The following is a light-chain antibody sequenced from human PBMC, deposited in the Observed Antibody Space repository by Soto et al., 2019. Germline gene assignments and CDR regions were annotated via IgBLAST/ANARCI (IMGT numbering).Light chain of an antibody. J-gene: IGKJ3*01. Sequence: EIVLTQSPGTLSLSPGERATLSCRASQSVSSSYLAWYQQKPGQAPRLLIYGASSRATGIPDRFSGSGSGTDFPLTISRLEPEDLSVYYCQQYGSSPLFTFGPGTKADIK. CDR2: GAS. V-gene: IGKV3-20*01. CDR3: QQYGSSPLFT. CDR1: QSVSSSY.